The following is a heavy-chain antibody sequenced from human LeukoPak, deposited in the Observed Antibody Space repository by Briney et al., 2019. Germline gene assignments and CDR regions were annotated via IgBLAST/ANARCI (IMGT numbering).Heavy chain of an antibody. CDR3: ARDSSDWSFDF. J-gene: IGHJ4*02. Sequence: SVKVSCKASGYRFTNYNMHWVRQAPGQGPEWMAIIKPSGGSTSYAQKFQGRVTMTRDMSTSTVYMDLTSLRSEDTAVYYCARDSSDWSFDFWGQGTLVTVSS. CDR2: IKPSGGST. D-gene: IGHD6-19*01. V-gene: IGHV1-46*01. CDR1: GYRFTNYN.